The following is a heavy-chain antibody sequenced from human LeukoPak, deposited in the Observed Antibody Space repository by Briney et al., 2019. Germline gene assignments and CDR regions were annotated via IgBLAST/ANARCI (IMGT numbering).Heavy chain of an antibody. V-gene: IGHV1-2*02. CDR1: GYTFTGYY. J-gene: IGHJ4*02. CDR2: INPDSGGT. D-gene: IGHD3-22*01. Sequence: ASVKVSCKASGYTFTGYYMHWVRQAPGQGLEWMGWINPDSGGTSYAQKFQGRVTMTRDTSTSTVYMELSSLRSEDTAVYYCARGGYYYDSGGYYHPFDYWGQGTLVTVSS. CDR3: ARGGYYYDSGGYYHPFDY.